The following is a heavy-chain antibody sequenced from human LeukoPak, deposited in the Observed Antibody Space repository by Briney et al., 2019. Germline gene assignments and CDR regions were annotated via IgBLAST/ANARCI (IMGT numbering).Heavy chain of an antibody. CDR1: GGSISSYY. V-gene: IGHV4-59*01. CDR2: IYYSGST. D-gene: IGHD3-22*01. CDR3: ARGIFNYDDSSGYYDFYYYYYMDV. Sequence: SETLSLTCTVSGGSISSYYWSWIRQPPGKGLEWIGYIYYSGSTNYNPSLKSRVTISVGTSKNQFSLKLSSVTAADTAVYYCARGIFNYDDSSGYYDFYYYYYMDVWGKGTTVTVSS. J-gene: IGHJ6*03.